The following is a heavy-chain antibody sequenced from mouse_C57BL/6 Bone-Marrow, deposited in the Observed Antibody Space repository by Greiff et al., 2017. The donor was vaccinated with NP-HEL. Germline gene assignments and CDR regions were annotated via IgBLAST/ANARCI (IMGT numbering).Heavy chain of an antibody. CDR3: ARVAYLYAMDY. CDR1: GFTFSSYA. J-gene: IGHJ4*01. CDR2: ISDGGSYT. V-gene: IGHV5-4*03. Sequence: EVKVEESGGGLVKPGGSLKLSCAASGFTFSSYAMSWVRQTPEKRLEWVATISDGGSYTYYPDNVKGRFTISRDNAKNNLYLQMSHLKSEDTAMYYCARVAYLYAMDYWGQGTSVTVSS.